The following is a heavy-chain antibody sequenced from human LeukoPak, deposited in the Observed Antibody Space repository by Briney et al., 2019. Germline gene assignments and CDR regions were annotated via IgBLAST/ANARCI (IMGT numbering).Heavy chain of an antibody. CDR2: INGSGGSI. Sequence: GGSLRLSCAASGFTFSSYAMSWVRQAPGKGLEWVSSINGSGGSIYYADSVKGRFTISRDNSKSTLYLQMNSLRAEDTAIYYCAKEAVAAAGPFDYWGQGTLVTVSS. CDR1: GFTFSSYA. CDR3: AKEAVAAAGPFDY. V-gene: IGHV3-23*01. J-gene: IGHJ4*02. D-gene: IGHD6-13*01.